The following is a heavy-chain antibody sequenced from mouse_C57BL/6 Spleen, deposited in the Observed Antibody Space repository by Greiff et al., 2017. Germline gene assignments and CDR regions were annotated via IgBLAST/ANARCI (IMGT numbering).Heavy chain of an antibody. CDR3: ARWGNDWYFDV. CDR1: GYTFTSYG. D-gene: IGHD2-1*01. Sequence: VQRVESGAELARPGASVKLSCKASGYTFTSYGISWVKQRTGQGLEWIGEVYPRSGNTYYNEKFKGKATLTADKSSSTAYMELRSLTSEDSAVYFCARWGNDWYFDVWGTGTTVTVSS. CDR2: VYPRSGNT. J-gene: IGHJ1*03. V-gene: IGHV1-81*01.